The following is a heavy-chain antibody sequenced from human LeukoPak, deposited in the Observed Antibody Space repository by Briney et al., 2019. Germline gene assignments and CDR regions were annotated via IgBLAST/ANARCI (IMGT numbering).Heavy chain of an antibody. D-gene: IGHD3-10*01. CDR2: IRYDGSNK. CDR1: GFTFSSHG. CDR3: AKDGQHYGYCDY. J-gene: IGHJ4*02. Sequence: PGGSLRLSCAASGFTFSSHGMHWVRQAPGKGLEWVAFIRYDGSNKYYADSVKGRFTISRDNSKNTLYLQMNSLRAEDTAVYYCAKDGQHYGYCDYWGQGTLVTVSS. V-gene: IGHV3-30*02.